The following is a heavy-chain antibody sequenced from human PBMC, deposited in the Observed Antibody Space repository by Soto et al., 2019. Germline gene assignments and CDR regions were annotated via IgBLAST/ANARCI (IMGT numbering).Heavy chain of an antibody. CDR3: AKGSDYFEGQWLAFDY. Sequence: ASVKVSCKASGYTFTSYGISWVRQAPGQGLEWMGWISAYNGNTNYAQKLQGRVTMTTDTSTSTAYMELRSLRSDDTAVYYCAKGSDYFEGQWLAFDYWGQGTLVTVSS. V-gene: IGHV1-18*01. D-gene: IGHD6-19*01. CDR2: ISAYNGNT. CDR1: GYTFTSYG. J-gene: IGHJ4*02.